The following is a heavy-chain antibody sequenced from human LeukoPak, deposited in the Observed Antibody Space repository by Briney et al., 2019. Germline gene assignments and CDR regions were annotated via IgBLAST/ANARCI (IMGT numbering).Heavy chain of an antibody. V-gene: IGHV1-2*02. D-gene: IGHD5-12*01. Sequence: GASVKVSCKASGYTFTGYYMHWVRQAPGQGLEWMGWINPNSGGTNYAQKFQGRVTMTRDTSISTAYMELSRLRSDDTAVYYCARGYSGYGVSIDYWGQGTLLTISS. CDR2: INPNSGGT. CDR3: ARGYSGYGVSIDY. J-gene: IGHJ4*02. CDR1: GYTFTGYY.